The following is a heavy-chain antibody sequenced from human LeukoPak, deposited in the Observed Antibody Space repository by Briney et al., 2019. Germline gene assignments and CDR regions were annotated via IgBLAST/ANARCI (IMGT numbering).Heavy chain of an antibody. D-gene: IGHD6-19*01. CDR2: ISDRGGRT. CDR1: GFTLSGISNYA. Sequence: GGSPRHPCAAAGFTLSGISNYAMSWVRQAPGKGLEWVSAISDRGGRTYYADSVKGRFSISRDKSKNTVYLQMNSLRAEDTAVYYCAKDGSGRYHEYWGEGTLVSVSS. J-gene: IGHJ4*02. CDR3: AKDGSGRYHEY. V-gene: IGHV3-23*01.